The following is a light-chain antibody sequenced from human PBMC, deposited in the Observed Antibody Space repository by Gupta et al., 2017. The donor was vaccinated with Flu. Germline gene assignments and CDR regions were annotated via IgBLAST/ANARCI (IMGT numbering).Light chain of an antibody. CDR1: QGIRNY. CDR3: PQHDSYPVT. CDR2: AAS. J-gene: IGKJ3*01. Sequence: DVHMTHSPSALSASVGDRVTITCRASQGIRNYLAWYQQKPGTAPKRLIYAASSLQSGVPSRFSGSGSGTEFTLTISSLQPEDFATYYCPQHDSYPVTFGHGTKVDIK. V-gene: IGKV1-17*01.